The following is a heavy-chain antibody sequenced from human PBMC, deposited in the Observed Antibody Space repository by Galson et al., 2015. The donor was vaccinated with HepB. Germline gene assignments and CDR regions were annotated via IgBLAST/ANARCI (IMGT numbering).Heavy chain of an antibody. CDR2: IKQDGSEK. CDR1: GFTFSSYW. Sequence: SLRLSCAASGFTFSSYWMSWVRQAPGKGLEWVANIKQDGSEKYYVDSVKGRFTISRDNAKNSLYLQMNSLRAEDTAVYYCAREDYTNPSGSDPWGQGTLVTVSS. V-gene: IGHV3-7*01. D-gene: IGHD4-11*01. CDR3: AREDYTNPSGSDP. J-gene: IGHJ5*02.